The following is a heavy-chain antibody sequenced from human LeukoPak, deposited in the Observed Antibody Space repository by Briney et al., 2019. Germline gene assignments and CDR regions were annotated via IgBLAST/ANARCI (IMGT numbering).Heavy chain of an antibody. J-gene: IGHJ4*02. D-gene: IGHD1-26*01. Sequence: GGSLRLSCAASGFTFSSYATSWVRQAPGKGLEWVSAISGSGGSTYYADSVKGRFTISRDNSKNTLYLQMNSLRAEDTAVYYCAKDGEGGSYVYWGQGTLVTVSS. CDR1: GFTFSSYA. CDR2: ISGSGGST. V-gene: IGHV3-23*01. CDR3: AKDGEGGSYVY.